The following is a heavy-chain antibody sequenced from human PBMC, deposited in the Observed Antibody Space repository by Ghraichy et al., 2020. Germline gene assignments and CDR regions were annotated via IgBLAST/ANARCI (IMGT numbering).Heavy chain of an antibody. V-gene: IGHV6-1*01. J-gene: IGHJ4*02. CDR2: TYYRSKWYN. Sequence: SQTLSLTCAISGDSVSSNSAAWNWIRQSPSRGLEWLGRTYYRSKWYNDYAVSVKSRITINPDTSKNQFSLQLNSVTPEDTAVYYCARDDSGWYAVGEYYFDYWGQGTLVTVSS. CDR3: ARDDSGWYAVGEYYFDY. D-gene: IGHD6-19*01. CDR1: GDSVSSNSAA.